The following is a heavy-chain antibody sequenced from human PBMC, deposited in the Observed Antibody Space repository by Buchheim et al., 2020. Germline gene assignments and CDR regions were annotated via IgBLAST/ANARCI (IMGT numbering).Heavy chain of an antibody. CDR1: GFTFSRHD. V-gene: IGHV3-13*05. CDR2: IGTAGDP. D-gene: IGHD2-8*01. Sequence: EVQLVESGGGLAQPGGSLRRSCAASGFTFSRHDMHWVRQATGKGLEWVSTIGTAGDPYYPVSVKGRFTISREDAKNYLHLKMNSLRAVDTAVYYCARGVDTYGQYYFDYWGQGIL. CDR3: ARGVDTYGQYYFDY. J-gene: IGHJ4*02.